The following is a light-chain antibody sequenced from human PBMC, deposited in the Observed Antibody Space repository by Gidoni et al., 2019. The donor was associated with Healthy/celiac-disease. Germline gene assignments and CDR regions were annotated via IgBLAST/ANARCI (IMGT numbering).Light chain of an antibody. CDR1: SSDEGGYNY. Sequence: QPALTQPASVAGSPGQSITISCTGTSSDEGGYNYVSWYQQHPGKAPKLMIYEVSKRPSGVSNRFSGSKSGNTASLTISGLQAEDEADYYCSSYTSSSSYVFGTGTKVTVL. CDR2: EVS. J-gene: IGLJ1*01. V-gene: IGLV2-14*01. CDR3: SSYTSSSSYV.